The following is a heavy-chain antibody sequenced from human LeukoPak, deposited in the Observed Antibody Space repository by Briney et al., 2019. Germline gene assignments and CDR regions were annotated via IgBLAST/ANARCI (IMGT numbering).Heavy chain of an antibody. Sequence: GGSLRLSCAASGFTFSYHWMTWVRQAPGKGLEWVASIKEDGSEKYYVDSVKGRLTISRDNAKNPLDLQMNSLRAEDTAVYYCARDWDWSLDYWGQGTLVTVSS. D-gene: IGHD1-26*01. CDR2: IKEDGSEK. CDR3: ARDWDWSLDY. J-gene: IGHJ4*02. V-gene: IGHV3-7*01. CDR1: GFTFSYHW.